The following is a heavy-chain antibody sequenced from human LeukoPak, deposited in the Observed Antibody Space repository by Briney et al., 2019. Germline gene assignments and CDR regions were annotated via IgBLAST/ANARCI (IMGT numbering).Heavy chain of an antibody. Sequence: SETLSLTCTVSGGSISSYYWSWIQQPPGKGLEWIGYIYYSGSTNYNPSLKSRVTISVDTSKNQFSLKLSSVTAADTAVYYCARSVRSSTSDFDYWGQGTLVTVSS. CDR2: IYYSGST. V-gene: IGHV4-59*12. CDR3: ARSVRSSTSDFDY. D-gene: IGHD2-2*01. J-gene: IGHJ4*02. CDR1: GGSISSYY.